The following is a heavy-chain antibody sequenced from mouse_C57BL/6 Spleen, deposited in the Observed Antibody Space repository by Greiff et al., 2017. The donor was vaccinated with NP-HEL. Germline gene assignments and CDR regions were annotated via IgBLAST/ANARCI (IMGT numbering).Heavy chain of an antibody. CDR2: FYPGSGSI. CDR3: ARHEERVYDGYRYAMDY. J-gene: IGHJ4*01. CDR1: GYTFTEYT. V-gene: IGHV1-62-2*01. Sequence: QVQLKQSGAELVKPGASVKLSCKASGYTFTEYTIHWVKQRSGQGLEWIGWFYPGSGSIKYNEKFKDKATLTADKSSSTVYMELSRLTSEDSAVYFCARHEERVYDGYRYAMDYWGQGTSVTVSS. D-gene: IGHD2-3*01.